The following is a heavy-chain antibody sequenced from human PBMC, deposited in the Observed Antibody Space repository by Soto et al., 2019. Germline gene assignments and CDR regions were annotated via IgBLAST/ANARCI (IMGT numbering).Heavy chain of an antibody. Sequence: QVQLQQWGAGLLKPSETLSLTCAVNGGSFSGYYWSWIRQPPGKGLAWIGEINLSGSTNYNPSLKSRVTVSLDTSKNQFSLKLSSVTAADTAVYYCARIVVVPAAIMIHNDAFEIWGQGTMVTVSS. CDR2: INLSGST. V-gene: IGHV4-34*01. D-gene: IGHD2-2*01. CDR3: ARIVVVPAAIMIHNDAFEI. CDR1: GGSFSGYY. J-gene: IGHJ3*02.